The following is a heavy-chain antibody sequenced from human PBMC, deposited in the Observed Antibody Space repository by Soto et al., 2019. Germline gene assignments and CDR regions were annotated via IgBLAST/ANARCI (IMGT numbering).Heavy chain of an antibody. V-gene: IGHV4-30-4*08. Sequence: SETLSLTCTVSGGSISSGGYYWSWIRQHPGKGLEWIGHIYNSGNIYSNPSLKSRVTISVDTSKNQFSLNLSSVTAADTAVYYCVRGLSGDKVDYWGQGTLVTVSS. J-gene: IGHJ4*02. D-gene: IGHD7-27*01. CDR2: IYNSGNI. CDR1: GGSISSGGYY. CDR3: VRGLSGDKVDY.